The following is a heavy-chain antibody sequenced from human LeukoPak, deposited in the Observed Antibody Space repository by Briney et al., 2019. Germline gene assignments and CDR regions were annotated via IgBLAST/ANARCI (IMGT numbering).Heavy chain of an antibody. CDR3: ASSNFDVTLMDV. CDR2: IIPIFGTA. Sequence: EASVKVSCKASGGTFSSYAISWVRQAPGQGLEWMGGIIPIFGTANYAQKFQGRVTITADESTSTAYMELSSLRSEDTAVYYCASSNFDVTLMDVWGKGTTVTISS. J-gene: IGHJ6*04. V-gene: IGHV1-69*13. CDR1: GGTFSSYA. D-gene: IGHD3-3*02.